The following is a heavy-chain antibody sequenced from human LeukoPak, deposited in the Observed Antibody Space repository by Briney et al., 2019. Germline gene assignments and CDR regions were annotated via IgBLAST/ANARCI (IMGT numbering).Heavy chain of an antibody. CDR3: ARLLVATPGVDP. CDR1: GFTFSSYE. D-gene: IGHD5-12*01. J-gene: IGHJ5*02. V-gene: IGHV3-48*03. CDR2: ISSSGTTI. Sequence: GGSLRLSCAASGFTFSSYEMHWVRRAPGKGLEWVADISSSGTTIYYADSVKGRFTISRDNAKNSLYLQMNSLRAEDTAVYYCARLLVATPGVDPWGQGTLVTVSS.